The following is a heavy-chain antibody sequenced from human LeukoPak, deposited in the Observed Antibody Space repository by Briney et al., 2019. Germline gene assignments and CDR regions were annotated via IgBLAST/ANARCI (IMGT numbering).Heavy chain of an antibody. D-gene: IGHD3-22*01. CDR1: GFTFSSYG. CDR2: IWYDGSNK. CDR3: ARDYPYDSSDGAFDY. V-gene: IGHV3-33*01. Sequence: GGSLRLSCAASGFTFSSYGMHWVRQAPGKGLEWVAVIWYDGSNKYYADSVKGRFTITRDNSKNTLYLQMNSLRAEDTAVYYCARDYPYDSSDGAFDYWGQGTLVTVSS. J-gene: IGHJ4*02.